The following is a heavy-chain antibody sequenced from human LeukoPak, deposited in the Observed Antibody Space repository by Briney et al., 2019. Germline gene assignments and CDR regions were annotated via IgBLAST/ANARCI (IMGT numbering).Heavy chain of an antibody. CDR3: AKRTASDCTNGVCYFDY. CDR1: GFTFSSYA. CDR2: VSSNGAKT. D-gene: IGHD2-8*01. V-gene: IGHV3-23*01. J-gene: IGHJ4*02. Sequence: PGGSLRLSCAASGFTFSSYAITWVRQAPGKGLEWVSAVSSNGAKTYYADSVKGRFTISRDNSKNTLYLQMNSLRAEDTAVYYCAKRTASDCTNGVCYFDYWGQGTLVTVSS.